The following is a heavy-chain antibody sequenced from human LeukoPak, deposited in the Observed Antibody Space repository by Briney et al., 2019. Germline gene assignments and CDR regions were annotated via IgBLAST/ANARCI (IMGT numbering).Heavy chain of an antibody. V-gene: IGHV1-18*01. D-gene: IGHD3-22*01. CDR2: ISGYNGNT. J-gene: IGHJ4*02. Sequence: GASVKVSCKASGYTFTSNGISWVRQAPGQGLEWMGWISGYNGNTKYVEKVQGRVTMTTDTSTSTAYMELRSLRSEDTAVYYCARDWTYYYDSSGYNFDYWGQGTLVTVSS. CDR1: GYTFTSNG. CDR3: ARDWTYYYDSSGYNFDY.